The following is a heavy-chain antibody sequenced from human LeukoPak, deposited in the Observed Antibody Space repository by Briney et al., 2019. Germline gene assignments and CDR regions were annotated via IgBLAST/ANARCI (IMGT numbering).Heavy chain of an antibody. CDR2: INPSDGST. CDR3: ARDLRAVTAVAGTIGYFQH. Sequence: ASVKVSCKASGYTFTSYYMHWVRQAPGQGLEWMGIINPSDGSTSYAQKFQGRVTMTRDTSTSTVYMELSSPRSEDTAMYYCARDLRAVTAVAGTIGYFQHWGQGTLVTVSS. V-gene: IGHV1-46*01. D-gene: IGHD6-19*01. J-gene: IGHJ1*01. CDR1: GYTFTSYY.